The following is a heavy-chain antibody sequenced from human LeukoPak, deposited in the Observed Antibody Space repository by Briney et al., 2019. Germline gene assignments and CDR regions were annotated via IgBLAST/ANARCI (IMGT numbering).Heavy chain of an antibody. CDR1: GYTFTGYY. J-gene: IGHJ4*02. V-gene: IGHV1-2*06. CDR3: ARDRGIAVAQWVFDY. Sequence: ASVKVSCKASGYTFTGYYIHWVRQAPGQGLEWMGRINPNSGGTNYAQNFQGRVTITRDTSISTAYMELSRLRSDDTAGYYCARDRGIAVAQWVFDYWGQGTLVTVSS. CDR2: INPNSGGT. D-gene: IGHD6-19*01.